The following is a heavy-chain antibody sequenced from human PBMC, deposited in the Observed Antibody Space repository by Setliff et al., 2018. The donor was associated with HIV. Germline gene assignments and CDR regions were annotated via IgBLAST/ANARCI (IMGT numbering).Heavy chain of an antibody. CDR1: GGTFSTYS. CDR3: ARDKTGDLWYFDS. Sequence: GASVKVSCKASGGTFSTYSMNWVRQAPGQGLEWMGGIIPFFRTTNYAQKFQGRVTVTADISTSTAYMELRSLRSDDTAVYYCARDKTGDLWYFDSWGQGTLVTSPQ. D-gene: IGHD7-27*01. J-gene: IGHJ4*02. CDR2: IIPFFRTT. V-gene: IGHV1-69*06.